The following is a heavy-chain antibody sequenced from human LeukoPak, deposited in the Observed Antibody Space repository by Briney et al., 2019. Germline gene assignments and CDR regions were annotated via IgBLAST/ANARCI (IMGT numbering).Heavy chain of an antibody. CDR1: GYTFTSYG. Sequence: ASVKVSCKASGYTFTSYGTSWVRQAPGQGLEWMGWISAYNGNTNYAQKLQGRVTMTTDTSTSTAYMELRSLRSDDTAVYYCARSYYDFWSGYLFGYWGQGTLVTVSS. D-gene: IGHD3-3*01. V-gene: IGHV1-18*01. CDR3: ARSYYDFWSGYLFGY. J-gene: IGHJ4*02. CDR2: ISAYNGNT.